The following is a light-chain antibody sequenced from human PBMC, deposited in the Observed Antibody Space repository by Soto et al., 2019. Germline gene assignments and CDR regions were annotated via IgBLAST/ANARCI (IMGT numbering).Light chain of an antibody. CDR3: GTWDSSLGAVV. Sequence: QSVLTQPPSMSAAPGQMVTISCSGSSSNIGSNPVSWYQQLPGAAPKLLIYDDYARPSGIPDRFSGSKSGTSATLGITGLQTGDEDDYYCGTWDSSLGAVVFGGGTKVTVL. CDR2: DDY. CDR1: SSNIGSNP. V-gene: IGLV1-51*01. J-gene: IGLJ2*01.